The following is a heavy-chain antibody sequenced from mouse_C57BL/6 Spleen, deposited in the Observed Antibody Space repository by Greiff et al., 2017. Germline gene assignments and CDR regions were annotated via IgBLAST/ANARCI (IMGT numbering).Heavy chain of an antibody. J-gene: IGHJ4*01. V-gene: IGHV7-4*01. D-gene: IGHD2-4*01. CDR3: VKAVGITTDYYAMDY. CDR1: GFTFTDYY. CDR2: IRNKANGSTT. Sequence: EVQVVESGGGLVQPGASLRLSCAASGFTFTDYYMSWVRQPPGKAPEWLALIRNKANGSTTEYTASVKGRFTISRDNSQNILYLQMNTLRAEDSATYYCVKAVGITTDYYAMDYWGQGTSVTVSS.